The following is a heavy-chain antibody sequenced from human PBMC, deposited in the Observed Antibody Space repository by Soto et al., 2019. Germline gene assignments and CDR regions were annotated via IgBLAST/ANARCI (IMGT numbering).Heavy chain of an antibody. CDR1: GGSISSYY. CDR3: ARDHHSSSWLGNWFDP. Sequence: SETLSLTCTVSGGSISSYYWSWIRQPPGKGLEWIGYIYYSGSTNYNPSLKSRVTISVDTSKNQFSLKRSSVTAADTAVYYCARDHHSSSWLGNWFDPWGQGTLVTVSS. CDR2: IYYSGST. D-gene: IGHD6-13*01. J-gene: IGHJ5*02. V-gene: IGHV4-59*01.